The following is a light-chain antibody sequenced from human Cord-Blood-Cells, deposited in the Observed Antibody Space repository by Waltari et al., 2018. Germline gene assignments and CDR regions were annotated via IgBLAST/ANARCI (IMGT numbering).Light chain of an antibody. V-gene: IGKV3-11*01. J-gene: IGKJ4*01. CDR3: QQRSNWPPT. Sequence: EIVLTQSPATLSLSPGDRANLSCTASQSVSSYLAWYQQKPGQAPRLLIYDASNRATGIPARFSGSGSGTDFTLTISSLEPEDFAVYYCQQRSNWPPTFGGGTKVEIK. CDR2: DAS. CDR1: QSVSSY.